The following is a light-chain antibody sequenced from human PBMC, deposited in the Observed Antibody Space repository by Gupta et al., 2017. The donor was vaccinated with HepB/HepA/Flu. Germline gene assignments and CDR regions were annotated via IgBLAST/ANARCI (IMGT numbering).Light chain of an antibody. CDR2: GAS. V-gene: IGKV3-15*01. CDR3: QQYNTWPPLT. Sequence: EIVITQSPAPLSVSPGERATLSCRASQSVSSSLTWYQQKPGQAPRLLIYGASTRATGIPARFSGSGSRTEFSLTISSLQSEDFAVYYCQQYNTWPPLTFGGETKVEIK. J-gene: IGKJ4*01. CDR1: QSVSSS.